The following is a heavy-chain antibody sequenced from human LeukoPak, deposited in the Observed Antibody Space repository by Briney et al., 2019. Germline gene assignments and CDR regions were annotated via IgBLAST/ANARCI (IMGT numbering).Heavy chain of an antibody. Sequence: GASVKVSCKASGGTFSSYAISWVRQAPGQGLEWMGGIIPIFGTANYAQKFQGRVTITADESTSTAYMELSSLRSEDTAVYYCARPYDTSGYYNYYLDYWGQGTLVTVSS. CDR2: IIPIFGTA. CDR3: ARPYDTSGYYNYYLDY. V-gene: IGHV1-69*13. J-gene: IGHJ4*02. D-gene: IGHD3-22*01. CDR1: GGTFSSYA.